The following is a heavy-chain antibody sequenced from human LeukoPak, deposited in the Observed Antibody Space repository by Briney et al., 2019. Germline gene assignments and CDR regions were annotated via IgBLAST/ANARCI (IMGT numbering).Heavy chain of an antibody. CDR1: GGSISSYY. V-gene: IGHV4-59*08. J-gene: IGHJ4*02. D-gene: IGHD6-13*01. CDR3: ARRRGWKQQLVYFDY. CDR2: LFHSGTP. Sequence: PSETLSLTCTVSGGSISSYYWSWIRQPPGKGLEWIGYLFHSGTPRYNPSLKSRVTISADTSMNQFFLTLNSTTAADTAVYFCARRRGWKQQLVYFDYWGQGTLATVSS.